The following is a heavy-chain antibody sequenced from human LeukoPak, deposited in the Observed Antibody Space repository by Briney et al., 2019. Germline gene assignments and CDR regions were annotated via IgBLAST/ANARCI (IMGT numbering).Heavy chain of an antibody. CDR2: INPNSGGT. D-gene: IGHD3-10*01. V-gene: IGHV1-2*02. CDR3: ARETRLYYYGSGNNDAFDI. Sequence: GASVKVSCKASGYTFTGYYMHWVRQAPGRGLEWMGWINPNSGGTNYAQKFQGRVTMTRDTSISTAYMEMSRLRSDDTAVYYCARETRLYYYGSGNNDAFDIWGQGTMVTVSS. CDR1: GYTFTGYY. J-gene: IGHJ3*02.